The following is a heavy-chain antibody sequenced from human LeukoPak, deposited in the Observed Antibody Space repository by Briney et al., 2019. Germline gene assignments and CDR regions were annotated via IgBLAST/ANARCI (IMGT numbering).Heavy chain of an antibody. CDR3: ARAGKEYQFHGMDV. Sequence: GGSLRLSCVASGFSISTYDMFWVRQPTRKGLEWVPVIGTAGDTYYPDSVKDRFTISRDNVRNSLYLQMINLRAGDTAIYYCARAGKEYQFHGMDVWGQGSTVTVSS. V-gene: IGHV3-13*01. J-gene: IGHJ6*02. CDR2: IGTAGDT. CDR1: GFSISTYD. D-gene: IGHD2-2*01.